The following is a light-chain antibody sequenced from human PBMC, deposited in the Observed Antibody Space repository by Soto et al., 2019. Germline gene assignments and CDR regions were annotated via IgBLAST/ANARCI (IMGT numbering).Light chain of an antibody. CDR1: QGISSY. J-gene: IGKJ4*01. CDR3: QQVNSYPLT. Sequence: DIQLTQSPSFLSASVGDRVTITCRASQGISSYLAWYQQKPGKAPKLLIYAASTLLSGVPSRFSGSGSGTEFTLTISRLQPEDFATYYCQQVNSYPLTFGGGTKVEI. CDR2: AAS. V-gene: IGKV1-9*01.